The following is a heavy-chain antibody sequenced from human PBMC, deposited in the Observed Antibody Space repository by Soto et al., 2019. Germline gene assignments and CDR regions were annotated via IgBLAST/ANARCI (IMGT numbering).Heavy chain of an antibody. D-gene: IGHD3-22*01. CDR1: GFTFSSFA. CDR2: ISSTGGST. CDR3: AKSAYDPFDAFDI. Sequence: EVQLLESGGGLVQPGGSLRLSCAASGFTFSSFAMSWVRQAPGKGLDWVSSISSTGGSTYYADSVKGRFTISRDNSKNTLYLQMNSLRAEDTAVYYCAKSAYDPFDAFDIWGQGTMVTVSS. V-gene: IGHV3-23*01. J-gene: IGHJ3*02.